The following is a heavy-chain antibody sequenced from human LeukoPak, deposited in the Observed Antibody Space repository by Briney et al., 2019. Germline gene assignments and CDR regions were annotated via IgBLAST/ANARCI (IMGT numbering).Heavy chain of an antibody. J-gene: IGHJ4*02. CDR2: ISFDGNNK. Sequence: GGSLRLSCAASGFTFSTHAMTWVRQAPGKGLEWVAVISFDGNNKYYADSVKGRFTISRDNSKNTLSLQMNSLRPEDTAVYYCARDRGVATTDYWGQGTLVTVSS. CDR3: ARDRGVATTDY. CDR1: GFTFSTHA. V-gene: IGHV3-30*14. D-gene: IGHD5-12*01.